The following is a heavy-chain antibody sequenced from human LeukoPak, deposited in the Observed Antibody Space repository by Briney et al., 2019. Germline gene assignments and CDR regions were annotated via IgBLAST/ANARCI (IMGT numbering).Heavy chain of an antibody. CDR2: IYTSGST. V-gene: IGHV4-61*02. D-gene: IGHD2-15*01. J-gene: IGHJ5*02. CDR1: GGSISSGSYF. Sequence: SETLSLTCTVSGGSISSGSYFWSWIRQPAGKGLEWIGRIYTSGSTSYNPSLKSRVTISVDTSKNQFSLKLSSVTAADTAIYYCARAVIVVAAATQRNWFDPWGQGTLVTVSS. CDR3: ARAVIVVAAATQRNWFDP.